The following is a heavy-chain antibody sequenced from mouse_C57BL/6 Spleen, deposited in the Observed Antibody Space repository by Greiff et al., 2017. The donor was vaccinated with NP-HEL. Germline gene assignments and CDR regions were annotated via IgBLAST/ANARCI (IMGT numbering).Heavy chain of an antibody. Sequence: DVQLVESGGGLVKPGGSLKLSCAASGFTFSDYGMHWVRQAPEKGLEWVAYISSGSSTIYYADTVKGRFTISRDNAKNTLFLQMTSLRSEDTAMYYCASYYGSSDYAMDYWGQGTSVTVSS. CDR1: GFTFSDYG. J-gene: IGHJ4*01. D-gene: IGHD1-1*01. CDR2: ISSGSSTI. V-gene: IGHV5-17*01. CDR3: ASYYGSSDYAMDY.